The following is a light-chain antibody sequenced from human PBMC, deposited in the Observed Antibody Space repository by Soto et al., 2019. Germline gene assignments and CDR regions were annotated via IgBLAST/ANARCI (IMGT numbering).Light chain of an antibody. V-gene: IGKV4-1*01. CDR1: QSVIYSSNNKNY. J-gene: IGKJ1*01. Sequence: DIVMTQSPDSLAVSLGERATINCKSSQSVIYSSNNKNYLAWYQQKPGQPPKLLIYWASTRESGVPDRFSGRGSGTDFTLTISSLQAEDLAVYYCQQYYSTPAFGQGTKVEIK. CDR3: QQYYSTPA. CDR2: WAS.